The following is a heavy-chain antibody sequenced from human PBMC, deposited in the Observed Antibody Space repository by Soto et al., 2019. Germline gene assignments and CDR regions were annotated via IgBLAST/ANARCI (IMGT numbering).Heavy chain of an antibody. Sequence: EVQLLESGGGLVQPGGSLRLSCAVSGFTFGSYAMSWVRQAPGKGLEWVSTISGSGGSTYYADSVKGRFTISRDNSKNTLYLQMNSLRADDTAVYYCAKDLCRGGSCYPLFDAFDIWGQGTMVTVSS. CDR3: AKDLCRGGSCYPLFDAFDI. D-gene: IGHD2-15*01. J-gene: IGHJ3*02. V-gene: IGHV3-23*01. CDR2: ISGSGGST. CDR1: GFTFGSYA.